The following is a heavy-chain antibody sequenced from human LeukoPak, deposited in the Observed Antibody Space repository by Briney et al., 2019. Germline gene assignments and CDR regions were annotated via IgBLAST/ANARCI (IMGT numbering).Heavy chain of an antibody. CDR1: GFTFSSYS. J-gene: IGHJ4*02. D-gene: IGHD5-24*01. V-gene: IGHV3-21*01. CDR3: AESRDGYNSFDY. Sequence: GGSLRLSCAASGFTFSSYSMNWVRQAPGKGLEWVSSISSSSRYIYYADSVKGRFTISRDNAKNSLYLQMNSLRAEDTAVYYCAESRDGYNSFDYWGQGTLVTVSS. CDR2: ISSSSRYI.